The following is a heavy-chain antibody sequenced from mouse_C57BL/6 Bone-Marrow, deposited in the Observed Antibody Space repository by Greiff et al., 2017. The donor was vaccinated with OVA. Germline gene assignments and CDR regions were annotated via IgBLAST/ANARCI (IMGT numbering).Heavy chain of an antibody. CDR1: GYTFTSYG. J-gene: IGHJ4*01. Sequence: VHLVESGAELARPGASVKLSCKASGYTFTSYGISWVKQRTGQGLEWIGEIYPRSGNTYYNEKFKGKATLTADKSSSTAYMELRSLTSEDSAVYFCARPYGYDYAMDYWGQGTSVTVSS. CDR3: ARPYGYDYAMDY. V-gene: IGHV1-81*01. CDR2: IYPRSGNT. D-gene: IGHD2-2*01.